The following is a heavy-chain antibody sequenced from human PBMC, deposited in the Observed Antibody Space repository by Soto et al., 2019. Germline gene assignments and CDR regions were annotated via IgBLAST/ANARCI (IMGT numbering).Heavy chain of an antibody. J-gene: IGHJ4*02. CDR2: ISGSGGTT. CDR1: GFTFSNYA. Sequence: GGSLRLSCAASGFTFSNYAMNWVRQAPGKGLEWVSAISGSGGTTYYADSVKGRFTISRDNSKNTLYLQMNSLRADDTAVYYCAKDPLRPYYFYFRGLGTLVTVSS. V-gene: IGHV3-23*01. D-gene: IGHD2-21*01. CDR3: AKDPLRPYYFYF.